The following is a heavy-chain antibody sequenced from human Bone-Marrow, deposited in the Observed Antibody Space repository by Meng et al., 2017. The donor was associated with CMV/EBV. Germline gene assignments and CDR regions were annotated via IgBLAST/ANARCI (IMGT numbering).Heavy chain of an antibody. J-gene: IGHJ4*02. CDR1: GYSFTSYW. D-gene: IGHD1-26*01. Sequence: GESLKISCKGSGYSFTSYWIGWVRQMPGKGLEWMGIIYPGDSDTRYSPSFQGQVTISADKSISTAYLQWSSLKASDTAMYYCARGVWELQEGYYFDYWGQGTLVIVSS. CDR2: IYPGDSDT. V-gene: IGHV5-51*01. CDR3: ARGVWELQEGYYFDY.